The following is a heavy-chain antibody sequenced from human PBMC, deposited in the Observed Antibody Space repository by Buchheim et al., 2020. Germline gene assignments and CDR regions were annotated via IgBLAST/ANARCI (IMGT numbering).Heavy chain of an antibody. Sequence: QVQMVESGGGVVQPGRSLRLSCAASGFSFSSYGMHWVRQAPGKGLEWVAVIASDGSNKDCGDSVKGRFTISRDNSKSTLDLQMNSLRAADTAVYYCAKDLGYPMEYGMDVWGQGTT. V-gene: IGHV3-30*18. CDR1: GFSFSSYG. CDR3: AKDLGYPMEYGMDV. J-gene: IGHJ6*02. CDR2: IASDGSNK. D-gene: IGHD6-25*01.